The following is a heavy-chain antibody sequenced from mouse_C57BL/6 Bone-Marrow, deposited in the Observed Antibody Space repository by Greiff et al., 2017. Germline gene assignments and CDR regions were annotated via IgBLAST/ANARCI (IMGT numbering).Heavy chain of an antibody. D-gene: IGHD2-4*01. CDR3: ARDYDYEFDY. Sequence: QVQLKESGPELVKPGASVKLSCKASGYTFTSYWMQWVKQRPGQGLEWIGEIDPSDSYTNYNQKFKGKATLTVDTSSSTAYMQLSSLTSEDSAVYYCARDYDYEFDYWGQGTTLAVSS. V-gene: IGHV1-50*01. CDR2: IDPSDSYT. J-gene: IGHJ2*01. CDR1: GYTFTSYW.